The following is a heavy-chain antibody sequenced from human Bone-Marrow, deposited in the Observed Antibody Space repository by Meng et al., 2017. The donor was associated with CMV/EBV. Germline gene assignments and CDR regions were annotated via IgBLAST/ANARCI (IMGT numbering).Heavy chain of an antibody. J-gene: IGHJ6*02. Sequence: GSLRLSCTVSGGPVSGDDYYWTWIRQSPGKGLEWIGYVYYSGSTNYNPSLKSRVTLSVDTSTNQFSLNLNSVTATDTAVYYCARRVARRGYYGMDVWGQGTTVTVS. CDR1: GGPVSGDDYY. CDR3: ARRVARRGYYGMDV. CDR2: VYYSGST. D-gene: IGHD3-3*01. V-gene: IGHV4-61*08.